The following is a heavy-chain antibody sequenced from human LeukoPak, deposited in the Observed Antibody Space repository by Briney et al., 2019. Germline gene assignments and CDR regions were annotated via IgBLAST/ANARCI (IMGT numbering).Heavy chain of an antibody. Sequence: GGSLRLSCAASGFTFSSYGMHWVRQAPGKGLEWVAVISYDGSNKYYADSVKGRFTISRDNSKNTLYLQMNSLRAEDTAVYYCAKVRVVFNWNYAYYFDYWGQGTLVTVSS. CDR2: ISYDGSNK. J-gene: IGHJ4*02. CDR3: AKVRVVFNWNYAYYFDY. V-gene: IGHV3-30*18. CDR1: GFTFSSYG. D-gene: IGHD1-7*01.